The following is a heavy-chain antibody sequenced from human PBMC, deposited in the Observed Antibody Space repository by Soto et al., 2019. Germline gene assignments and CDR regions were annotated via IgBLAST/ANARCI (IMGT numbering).Heavy chain of an antibody. Sequence: GSLRLSCAASGFTFSSYAMHWVRQAPGKGLEWVAVISYDGSNKYYADSVKGRFTISRDNSKNTLYLQMNSLRAEDTAVYYCARDSLGYSSSWYYYYYGMDVWGQGTTVTSP. D-gene: IGHD6-13*01. V-gene: IGHV3-30-3*01. J-gene: IGHJ6*02. CDR1: GFTFSSYA. CDR3: ARDSLGYSSSWYYYYYGMDV. CDR2: ISYDGSNK.